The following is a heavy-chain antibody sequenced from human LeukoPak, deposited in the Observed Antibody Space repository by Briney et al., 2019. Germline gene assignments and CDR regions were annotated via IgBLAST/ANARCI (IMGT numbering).Heavy chain of an antibody. V-gene: IGHV1-18*01. J-gene: IGHJ4*02. Sequence: ASVKVSCKASGHTFNSYGISWVRQAPGQGLEWMGWISAYNGNTNYAQKFQGRVTMTTDTSTSTAYMELRSLRSDDTAVYYCARDPAFFKEYIGGQRGFTYWGQGTLVTVSS. CDR3: ARDPAFFKEYIGGQRGFTY. CDR1: GHTFNSYG. CDR2: ISAYNGNT. D-gene: IGHD3-10*01.